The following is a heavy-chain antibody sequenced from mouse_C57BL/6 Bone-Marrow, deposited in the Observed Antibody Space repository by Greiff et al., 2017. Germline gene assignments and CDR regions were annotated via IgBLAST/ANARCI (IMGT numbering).Heavy chain of an antibody. V-gene: IGHV1-5*01. CDR2: IYPGNSDT. CDR3: SLVTTVVEGDYDY. Sequence: EVQLLESGAVLARPGASVKMSCKTSGYTFTSYWMHWVKQRPGQGLEWMGAIYPGNSDTSYNQKFKGKATLTAVTSASTAYMQLSSLTTEDSAVYYCSLVTTVVEGDYDYWCQGTTLTVSA. D-gene: IGHD1-1*01. CDR1: GYTFTSYW. J-gene: IGHJ2*01.